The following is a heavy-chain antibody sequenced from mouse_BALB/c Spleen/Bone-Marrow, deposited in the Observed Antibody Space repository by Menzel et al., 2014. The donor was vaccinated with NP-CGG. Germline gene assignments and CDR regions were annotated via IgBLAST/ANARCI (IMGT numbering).Heavy chain of an antibody. CDR2: IDPANGNT. D-gene: IGHD3-1*01. CDR3: ARRAARATGFAY. Sequence: VQLQQSGAELVKPGASVKLSCTASGFNIKDTYMHWVKQRPEQGLEWIGRIDPANGNTKYDPKFQGKATITADTSSNTAYLQLSSLTSEDTAVYYCARRAARATGFAYWGHGTLVTVSA. CDR1: GFNIKDTY. V-gene: IGHV14-3*02. J-gene: IGHJ3*01.